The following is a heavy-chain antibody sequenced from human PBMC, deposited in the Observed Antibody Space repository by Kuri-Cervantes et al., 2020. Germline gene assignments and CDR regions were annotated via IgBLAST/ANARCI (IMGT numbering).Heavy chain of an antibody. J-gene: IGHJ5*02. CDR2: IWYDGSNK. D-gene: IGHD6-6*01. CDR3: ARGRRIAARPGFSYNWFDP. Sequence: GESLKISCAASGFTFSSYGMHWVRQAPGKGLEWVAVIWYDGSNKYYADSVKGRFTISRDNSKNTLYLQMNSLRAEDTAVYYCARGRRIAARPGFSYNWFDPWGQGTLVTVSS. V-gene: IGHV3-33*01. CDR1: GFTFSSYG.